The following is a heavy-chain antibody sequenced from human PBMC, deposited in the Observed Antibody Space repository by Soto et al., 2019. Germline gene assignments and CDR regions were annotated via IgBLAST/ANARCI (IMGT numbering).Heavy chain of an antibody. J-gene: IGHJ5*02. CDR3: ARDFGSGWYFSFDP. CDR2: IIPIFGTA. CDR1: GGTFSSYA. D-gene: IGHD6-19*01. V-gene: IGHV1-69*13. Sequence: SVKVSCKASGGTFSSYAISWVRQAPGQGLEWMGGIIPIFGTANYAQKFQGRVTITADESTSIAYMELSSLRSEDTAVYYCARDFGSGWYFSFDPWGQGTLVTVSS.